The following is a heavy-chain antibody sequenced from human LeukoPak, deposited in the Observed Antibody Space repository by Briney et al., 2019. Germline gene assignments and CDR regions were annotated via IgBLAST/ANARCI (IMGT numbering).Heavy chain of an antibody. CDR2: ISDSGGRT. D-gene: IGHD3-22*01. J-gene: IGHJ4*02. CDR3: AKRGVVIRVILVGFHKEAYYFDS. Sequence: PGGSLRLSCAVSGIALSNYGMSWVRQAPGKGLEGVAGISDSGGRTNYADSVKGRFTISRGNPKNTLYLQMNSLRAEDTAVYFCAKRGVVIRVILVGFHKEAYYFDSWGQGTLVTVSS. V-gene: IGHV3-23*01. CDR1: GIALSNYG.